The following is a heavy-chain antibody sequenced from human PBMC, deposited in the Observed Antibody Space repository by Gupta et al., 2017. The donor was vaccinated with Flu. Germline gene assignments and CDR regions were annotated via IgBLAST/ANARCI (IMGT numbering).Heavy chain of an antibody. CDR2: ISSSSSTI. D-gene: IGHD4-4*01. J-gene: IGHJ6*02. Sequence: VRQAPGKGLEWVSYISSSSSTIYYADSVKGRFTISRDNAKNSLYLQMNSLRAEDTAVYYCARAEPEMATVQGYYYYGMDVWGQGTTVTVSS. V-gene: IGHV3-48*01. CDR3: ARAEPEMATVQGYYYYGMDV.